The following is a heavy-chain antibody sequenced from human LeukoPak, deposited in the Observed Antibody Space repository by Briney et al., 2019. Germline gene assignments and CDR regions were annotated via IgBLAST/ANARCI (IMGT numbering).Heavy chain of an antibody. D-gene: IGHD3-22*01. CDR2: IRSKAYGGTT. CDR3: TRDKTANYYDSSGYQKADYYYYYGMDV. J-gene: IGHJ6*02. V-gene: IGHV3-49*04. CDR1: GFTFSIAW. Sequence: PGGSLRLSCSASGFTFSIAWMSWVRQAPRKGLEWVGFIRSKAYGGTTEYAASVKGRFTISRDDSKSIAYLQMNSLKTEDTAVYYCTRDKTANYYDSSGYQKADYYYYYGMDVWGQGTTVTVSS.